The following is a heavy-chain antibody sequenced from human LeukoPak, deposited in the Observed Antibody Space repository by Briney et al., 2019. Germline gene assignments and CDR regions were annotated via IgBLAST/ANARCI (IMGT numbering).Heavy chain of an antibody. D-gene: IGHD3-10*01. J-gene: IGHJ3*02. V-gene: IGHV4-59*01. CDR2: IYYSGST. CDR3: AARGSYDAFDI. Sequence: PSETLSLTCTVSGGSISSYYWSWIRQPPGKGLEWIGYIYYSGSTNYNPPLKSRVTISVDTSKNQFSLKLSSVTAADTAVYYCAARGSYDAFDIWGQGTMVTVSS. CDR1: GGSISSYY.